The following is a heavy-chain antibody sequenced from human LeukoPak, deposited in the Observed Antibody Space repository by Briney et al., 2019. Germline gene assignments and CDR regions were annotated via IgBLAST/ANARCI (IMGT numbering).Heavy chain of an antibody. CDR1: GFTFSSHW. V-gene: IGHV3-7*05. Sequence: GGSLRLSCAASGFTFSSHWMTWVRQAPGKGLEWVANIKQDGSEKYYVDSVKGRFTISRDNAKNLLYLQMNSLGAEDTAVYYCARRGTSSSWAHFDYWGQGTLVTVSS. CDR2: IKQDGSEK. D-gene: IGHD6-13*01. CDR3: ARRGTSSSWAHFDY. J-gene: IGHJ4*02.